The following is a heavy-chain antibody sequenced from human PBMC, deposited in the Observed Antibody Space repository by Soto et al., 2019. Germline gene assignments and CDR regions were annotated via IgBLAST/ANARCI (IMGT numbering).Heavy chain of an antibody. CDR1: GYTFTSYA. CDR2: INAGNGNT. V-gene: IGHV1-3*01. Sequence: ASVKVSCKASGYTFTSYAMHWVRQAPGQRLEWMGWINAGNGNTKYSQKFQGRVTITRDTSASTAYMELSSLRSEDTAVYYCAREVLYSSSSNFGAFDIWGQGTMVTVSS. J-gene: IGHJ3*02. D-gene: IGHD6-6*01. CDR3: AREVLYSSSSNFGAFDI.